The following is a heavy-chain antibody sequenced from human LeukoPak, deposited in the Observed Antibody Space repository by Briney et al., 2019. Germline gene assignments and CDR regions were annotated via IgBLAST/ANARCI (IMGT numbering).Heavy chain of an antibody. Sequence: GGSLRLSCAASGFTFSNHAMNWVRQAPGKGLEWVSTISGSGTVTYYADSVKGRFTISRDNSKNTLYLQMNSLRAEDTAVYYCAKTSVGEGRIIGSGYFDNWGQGTLVTVSS. CDR3: AKTSVGEGRIIGSGYFDN. CDR2: ISGSGTVT. V-gene: IGHV3-23*01. CDR1: GFTFSNHA. D-gene: IGHD2-15*01. J-gene: IGHJ4*02.